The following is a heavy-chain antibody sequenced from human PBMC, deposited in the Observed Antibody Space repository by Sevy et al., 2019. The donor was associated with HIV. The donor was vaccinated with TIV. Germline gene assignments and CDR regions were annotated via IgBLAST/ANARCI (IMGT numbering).Heavy chain of an antibody. CDR1: GFTLTSYT. Sequence: GGYLRLSCAASGFTLTSYTMNWVRQAPGKGLEWVGSISATGGSTYYADSVKGRFTISRDVSKGTLYLQMNSLTAEDTAIFYCAKTLQKLPFHPHYFDYWGQGTLVTVSS. CDR3: AKTLQKLPFHPHYFDY. V-gene: IGHV3-23*01. D-gene: IGHD2-21*02. CDR2: ISATGGST. J-gene: IGHJ4*02.